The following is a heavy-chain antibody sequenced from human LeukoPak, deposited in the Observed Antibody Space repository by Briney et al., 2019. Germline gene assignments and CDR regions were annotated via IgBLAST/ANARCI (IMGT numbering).Heavy chain of an antibody. CDR3: ARDQIERGYSYPDI. CDR1: GGSISSYY. Sequence: SETLSLTCTVSGGSISSYYWSWIRQPPGKGLEWIGYIYYSGSTNYNPSLKSRVTISVDTSKNQFSLKLSSVTAADTAVYYCARDQIERGYSYPDIWGQGTMVTVSS. V-gene: IGHV4-59*01. CDR2: IYYSGST. J-gene: IGHJ3*02. D-gene: IGHD5-18*01.